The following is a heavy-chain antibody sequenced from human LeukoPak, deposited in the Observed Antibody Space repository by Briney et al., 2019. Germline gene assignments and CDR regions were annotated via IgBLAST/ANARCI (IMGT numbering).Heavy chain of an antibody. J-gene: IGHJ3*02. CDR2: INPSGGTT. CDR1: GYTFTGYY. CDR3: ARAPGPDVFDI. Sequence: ASVKLSCKASGYTFTGYYMHWVRQAPGQGLQWMGIINPSGGTTSYGQKFQGRVTMTRDTSTSTVYMEVSSLRYEDTAVYYCARAPGPDVFDIWGEGTMVTVSS. V-gene: IGHV1-46*01.